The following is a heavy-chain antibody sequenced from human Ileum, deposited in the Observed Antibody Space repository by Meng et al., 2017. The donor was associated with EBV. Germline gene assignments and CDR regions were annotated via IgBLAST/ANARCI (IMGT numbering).Heavy chain of an antibody. Sequence: QVQLVPTGARVKKPGASGKVTCKASGYIFKSYTMHWGRQAPGQRLEWLGWINATNVNRKYSQKFQGRVTINTDTSESTVYMELRSLTSEDTALYYCARDPEGGSYSLNFWGQGTMVTVSS. CDR1: GYIFKSYT. CDR3: ARDPEGGSYSLNF. CDR2: INATNVNR. D-gene: IGHD3-10*01. V-gene: IGHV1-3*01. J-gene: IGHJ4*02.